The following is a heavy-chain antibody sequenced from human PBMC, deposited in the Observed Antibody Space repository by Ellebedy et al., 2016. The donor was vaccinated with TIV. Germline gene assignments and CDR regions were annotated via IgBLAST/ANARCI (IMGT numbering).Heavy chain of an antibody. J-gene: IGHJ4*02. CDR1: GFTFSSYG. CDR2: IWYDGSNK. V-gene: IGHV3-33*01. D-gene: IGHD3-22*01. Sequence: GGSLRLSXAASGFTFSSYGMHWVRQAPGKGLEWVAVIWYDGSNKYYADSVKGRFTISRDNSKNTLYLQMNSLRAEDTAVYYCARDQPYYDSNGYDYWGQGTLVTVSS. CDR3: ARDQPYYDSNGYDY.